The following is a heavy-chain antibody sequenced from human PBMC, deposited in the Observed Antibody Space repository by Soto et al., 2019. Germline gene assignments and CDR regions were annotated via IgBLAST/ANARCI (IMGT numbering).Heavy chain of an antibody. V-gene: IGHV1-69*06. Sequence: QVQLVQSGAEVKKPGSSVKVSCKASGGTFSSYAISWVRQAPGQGLEWMGGISPIFGTANYAQKFQGRVTITADKSTSTAYMELSSLRSEDTAVYYCARSDRGVSVPYYFDYWGQGTLVTVSS. J-gene: IGHJ4*02. CDR1: GGTFSSYA. CDR3: ARSDRGVSVPYYFDY. CDR2: ISPIFGTA. D-gene: IGHD3-10*01.